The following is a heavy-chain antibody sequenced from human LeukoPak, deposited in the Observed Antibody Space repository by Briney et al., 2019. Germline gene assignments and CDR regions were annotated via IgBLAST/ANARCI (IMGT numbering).Heavy chain of an antibody. CDR1: GYTFTSYG. Sequence: ASVKVSCKASGYTFTSYGFSWVRQAPGQGLEWMGWISAYNGNTNYAQKLQGRVTMTTDTSTSTAYMELRSLRSDDTAVYYCARGTDTYDSSGYYPDYWGQGTLVTVSS. CDR2: ISAYNGNT. J-gene: IGHJ4*02. V-gene: IGHV1-18*01. CDR3: ARGTDTYDSSGYYPDY. D-gene: IGHD3-22*01.